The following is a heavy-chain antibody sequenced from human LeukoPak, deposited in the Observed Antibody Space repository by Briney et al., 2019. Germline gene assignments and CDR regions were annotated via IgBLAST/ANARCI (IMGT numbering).Heavy chain of an antibody. CDR2: ISGSGGST. J-gene: IGHJ4*02. D-gene: IGHD6-19*01. Sequence: GGSLRLSCAASGFIYSSYAMSWVRQAPGKGLEWVSGISGSGGSTNYADSVKGRFTISRDNSKNTLYLQMNSLRAEDTAVYYCAKDGLSSGWSQGGYYFDYWGQGTLVTVSS. V-gene: IGHV3-23*01. CDR1: GFIYSSYA. CDR3: AKDGLSSGWSQGGYYFDY.